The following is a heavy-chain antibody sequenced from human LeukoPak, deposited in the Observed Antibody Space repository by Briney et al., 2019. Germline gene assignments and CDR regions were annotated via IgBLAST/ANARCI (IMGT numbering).Heavy chain of an antibody. D-gene: IGHD1-1*01. V-gene: IGHV4-34*01. Sequence: SETLSLTCAVYGGSFSGYYWSWIRQPPGKGLEWIGEINHSGSINYNPSLKSRVTISVDTSKNQFSLKLSSVTAADTAVYYCARIGVHRYYFDYWGQGTLVTVSS. J-gene: IGHJ4*02. CDR3: ARIGVHRYYFDY. CDR1: GGSFSGYY. CDR2: INHSGSI.